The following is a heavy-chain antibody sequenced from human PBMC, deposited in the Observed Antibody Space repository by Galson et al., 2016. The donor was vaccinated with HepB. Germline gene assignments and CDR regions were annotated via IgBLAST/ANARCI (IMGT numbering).Heavy chain of an antibody. Sequence: SLRLSCAASGFTFSDYGMHWVRQAPGKGLEWLAIMSYDGSNSHVVNSVKGRFTISRDNSRNTLYLQMDSLTIEDTAIYYCAKVAGSESSPYWYLDLWGRGALVTVSS. CDR3: AKVAGSESSPYWYLDL. J-gene: IGHJ2*01. CDR2: MSYDGSNS. D-gene: IGHD3-10*01. CDR1: GFTFSDYG. V-gene: IGHV3-30*18.